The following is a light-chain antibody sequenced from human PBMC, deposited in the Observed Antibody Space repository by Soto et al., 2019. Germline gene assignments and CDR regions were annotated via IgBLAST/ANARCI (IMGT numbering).Light chain of an antibody. Sequence: QSALSQPASVSGSPGQSITISCTGTSSDVGTYNLVSWYQQYPGKAPKLMIYEGNKRPSGVSNRFSGSKSGNTASLTISGLQAEDEADYYCCSYAPSSTYVFGTGTKVTVL. V-gene: IGLV2-23*01. J-gene: IGLJ1*01. CDR2: EGN. CDR1: SSDVGTYNL. CDR3: CSYAPSSTYV.